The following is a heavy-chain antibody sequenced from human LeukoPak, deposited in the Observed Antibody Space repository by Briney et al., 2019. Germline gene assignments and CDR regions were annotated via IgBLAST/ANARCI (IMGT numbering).Heavy chain of an antibody. V-gene: IGHV3-23*01. J-gene: IGHJ3*01. Sequence: PGGSLRLSCTASGFIFSTYTMNWVRQAPGKGLEWVSTISGSGDNTYYADSVKGRFTISRDNSKNTLSLHMNTLRAEDTAVYYCAKDLLQTFFFDSSGYYSDAF. CDR2: ISGSGDNT. CDR1: GFIFSTYT. CDR3: AKDLLQTFFFDSSGYYSDAF. D-gene: IGHD3-22*01.